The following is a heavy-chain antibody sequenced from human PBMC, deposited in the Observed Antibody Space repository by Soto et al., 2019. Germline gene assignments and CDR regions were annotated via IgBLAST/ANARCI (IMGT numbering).Heavy chain of an antibody. D-gene: IGHD3-22*01. Sequence: SETLSLTCTVSGGSISSGGYYWRWIRQHPGKGLEWIGYIYYSGSTYYNPSLKSRVTISVDTSKNQFSLKLSSVTAAGTAVYYCARVRDYYDSSGYYYVFDYWGQGTLVTVSS. CDR1: GGSISSGGYY. V-gene: IGHV4-31*03. J-gene: IGHJ4*02. CDR2: IYYSGST. CDR3: ARVRDYYDSSGYYYVFDY.